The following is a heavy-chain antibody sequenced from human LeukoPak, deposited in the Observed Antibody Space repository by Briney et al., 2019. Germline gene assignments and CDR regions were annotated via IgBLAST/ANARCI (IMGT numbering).Heavy chain of an antibody. J-gene: IGHJ6*03. D-gene: IGHD3-10*01. V-gene: IGHV4-34*01. Sequence: SETLSLTCAVYGWSFSGYYWSWIRQPPAKGLEWIGEINHSGSTNYNPSLKSRVTISVDTSKNQFSLKVGSVTAADTAVYYCARGPRLLWFGELSHYYYYYYMDVWGKGTTVTVSS. CDR3: ARGPRLLWFGELSHYYYYYYMDV. CDR2: INHSGST. CDR1: GWSFSGYY.